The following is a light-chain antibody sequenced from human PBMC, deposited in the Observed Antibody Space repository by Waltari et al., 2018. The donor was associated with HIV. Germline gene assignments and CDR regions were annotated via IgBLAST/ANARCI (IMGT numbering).Light chain of an antibody. CDR1: TSNVGSNF. CDR3: ATWDGSLGGAYV. Sequence: QSVLTQPPSASGTPGQRVTISCSGTTSNVGSNFVSWYKQLPGTAPKLLIYRDNRRPSGVPDRFSGSKSGASASLAISGLRSEDEGDYYCATWDGSLGGAYVFGAGTKVSVL. V-gene: IGLV1-47*01. CDR2: RDN. J-gene: IGLJ1*01.